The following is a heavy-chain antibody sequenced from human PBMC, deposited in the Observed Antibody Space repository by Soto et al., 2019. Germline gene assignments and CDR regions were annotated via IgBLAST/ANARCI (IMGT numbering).Heavy chain of an antibody. Sequence: GGSLRLSCAASGFTFSSYGMHWVRQAPGKGLEWVAVIWYDGSNKYYADSVKGRFTISRDNSKNTLYLQMNSLRAEDTAVYYCARGITFVYYGMDVWGQGTTVTVSS. J-gene: IGHJ6*02. D-gene: IGHD3-16*01. CDR2: IWYDGSNK. V-gene: IGHV3-33*01. CDR1: GFTFSSYG. CDR3: ARGITFVYYGMDV.